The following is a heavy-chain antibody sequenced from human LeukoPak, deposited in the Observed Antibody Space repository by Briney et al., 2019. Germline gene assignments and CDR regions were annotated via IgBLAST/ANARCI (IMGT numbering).Heavy chain of an antibody. CDR2: ISYDGGNK. J-gene: IGHJ4*02. V-gene: IGHV3-30*03. Sequence: PGGSLRLSCAASGFTFSSYWMHWVRQAPGKGLEWVAVISYDGGNKYYADSVKGRYTISRDNSKNTLYLQMNSLRAEDTAVYYCARESFAARWDWGQGTLVTVSS. CDR1: GFTFSSYW. D-gene: IGHD6-6*01. CDR3: ARESFAARWD.